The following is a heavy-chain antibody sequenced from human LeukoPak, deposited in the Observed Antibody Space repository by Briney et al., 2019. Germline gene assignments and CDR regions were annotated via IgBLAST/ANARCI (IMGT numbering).Heavy chain of an antibody. CDR2: MNPNSGNT. Sequence: GASVKVSCKASGYTFTSYDINWVRQATGQGLEWMGWMNPNSGNTGYAQKFQGRVTMTRNTSISTAYMELRSLRSDDTAVYYCAREEGYSSSWYFLNYWGQGTLVTVSS. CDR3: AREEGYSSSWYFLNY. CDR1: GYTFTSYD. J-gene: IGHJ4*02. D-gene: IGHD6-13*01. V-gene: IGHV1-8*01.